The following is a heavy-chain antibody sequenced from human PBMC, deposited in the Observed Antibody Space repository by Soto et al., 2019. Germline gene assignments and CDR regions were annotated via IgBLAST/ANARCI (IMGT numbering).Heavy chain of an antibody. CDR3: TKGGWGSVCDY. Sequence: EVQLLESGGGLVQPGGSLRLSGTASGFTFSSTAMSWVRQAPGKGLEWVSGIGRGGDRHYADSVRGRFTISRENSKTTVYLQMNSLRADDTAIYCCTKGGWGSVCDYWGQGTLLTVSS. D-gene: IGHD7-27*01. CDR1: GFTFSSTA. CDR2: IGRGGDR. J-gene: IGHJ4*02. V-gene: IGHV3-23*01.